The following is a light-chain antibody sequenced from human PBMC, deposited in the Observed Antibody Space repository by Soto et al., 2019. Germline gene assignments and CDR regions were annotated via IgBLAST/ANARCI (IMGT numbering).Light chain of an antibody. CDR1: QSVSSIY. V-gene: IGKV3-20*01. Sequence: PGERATLSCMASQSVSSIYFAWYQQKRGQAPRLRIYGVSSRATGIPDRFSGSGSGTDFTLTISRLEPEDSAVYYCEQDGSSPRTFGQGTKVDIK. CDR3: EQDGSSPRT. J-gene: IGKJ1*01. CDR2: GVS.